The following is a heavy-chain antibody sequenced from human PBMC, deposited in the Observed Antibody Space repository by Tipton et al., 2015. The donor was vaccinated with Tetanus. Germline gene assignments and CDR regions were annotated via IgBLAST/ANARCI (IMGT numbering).Heavy chain of an antibody. V-gene: IGHV1-2*02. Sequence: QLVQSGAEVKKPGASVKVSCKASGYTFTGYYIYWVRQAPGQGLEWMGWIDPNSGGTDYAQKFQGRVTMTRDASISTAYMELSSLRSDDAAVYYCARDRGDYIYYGRDVWGPGTTVAVS. D-gene: IGHD3-22*01. CDR3: ARDRGDYIYYGRDV. CDR2: IDPNSGGT. CDR1: GYTFTGYY. J-gene: IGHJ6*02.